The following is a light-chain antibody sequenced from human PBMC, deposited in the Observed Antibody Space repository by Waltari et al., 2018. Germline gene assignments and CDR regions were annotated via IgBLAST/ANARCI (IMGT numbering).Light chain of an antibody. CDR2: GAS. CDR3: QQYGSSPPYT. V-gene: IGKV3-20*01. J-gene: IGKJ2*01. CDR1: QSVSSCY. Sequence: EIVLTQSPGTLSLSPGERATLPCRASQSVSSCYLAWYQQKPGQAPRLLIYGASSRATGIPDRFSGSGSGTDFTLTISRLEPEDFAVYYCQQYGSSPPYTFGQGTKPEIK.